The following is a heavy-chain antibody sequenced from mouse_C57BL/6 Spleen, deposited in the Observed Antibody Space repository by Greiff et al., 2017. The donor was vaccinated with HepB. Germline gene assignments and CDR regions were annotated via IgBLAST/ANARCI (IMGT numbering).Heavy chain of an antibody. J-gene: IGHJ3*01. CDR2: ISYDGSN. Sequence: QLKESGPGLVKPSQSLSLTCSVTGYSITSGYYWNWIRQFPGNKLEWMGYISYDGSNNYNPSLKNRISITRDTSKNQFFLKLNSVTTEDTATYYCAREGYDYQAWFAYWGQGTLVTVSA. V-gene: IGHV3-6*01. D-gene: IGHD2-4*01. CDR1: GYSITSGYY. CDR3: AREGYDYQAWFAY.